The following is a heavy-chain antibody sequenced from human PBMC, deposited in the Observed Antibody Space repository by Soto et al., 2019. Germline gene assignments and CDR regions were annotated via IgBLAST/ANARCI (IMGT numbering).Heavy chain of an antibody. Sequence: QVQLQQWGAGLLKPSETLSLTCAFYGEFVSSGNYYWSWIRQPPGKGLEWIGEMSHSGGTHFNPSLKSRVIISVETSKNQFSLKMSSVTAADTALYYCARVERGTATTVVDAFDIWGPGTMVTVSS. V-gene: IGHV4-34*01. CDR3: ARVERGTATTVVDAFDI. CDR2: MSHSGGT. D-gene: IGHD1-1*01. J-gene: IGHJ3*02. CDR1: GEFVSSGNYY.